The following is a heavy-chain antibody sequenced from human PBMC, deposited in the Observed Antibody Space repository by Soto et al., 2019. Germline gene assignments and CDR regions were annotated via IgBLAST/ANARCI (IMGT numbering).Heavy chain of an antibody. CDR1: GGSFSGYY. D-gene: IGHD3-3*01. V-gene: IGHV4-34*01. J-gene: IGHJ4*02. Sequence: PSETLSLTCAVYGGSFSGYYWSWIRQPPGKGLEWIGEINHSGSTNYNPSLKSRVTISVDTSKNQFSLKLSSVTSADTAVYYCARGARYYDFCSGYFDYWGQGTLVTVSS. CDR3: ARGARYYDFCSGYFDY. CDR2: INHSGST.